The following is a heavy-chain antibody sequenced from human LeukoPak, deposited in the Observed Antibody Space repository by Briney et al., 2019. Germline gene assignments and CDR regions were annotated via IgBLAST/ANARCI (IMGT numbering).Heavy chain of an antibody. CDR3: AKGRWTPYYYYYYGMDV. Sequence: GGSLRLSCAASGFSFSSYYMSWVRQAPGKGLEWVAVISYDGSNKYYADSVKGRFTISRDNSKNTLYLQMNSLRAEDTAVYYCAKGRWTPYYYYYYGMDVWGQGTTVTVSS. CDR1: GFSFSSYY. V-gene: IGHV3-30*18. J-gene: IGHJ6*02. D-gene: IGHD3/OR15-3a*01. CDR2: ISYDGSNK.